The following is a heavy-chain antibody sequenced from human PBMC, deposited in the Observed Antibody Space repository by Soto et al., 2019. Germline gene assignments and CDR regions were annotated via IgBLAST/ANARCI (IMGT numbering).Heavy chain of an antibody. D-gene: IGHD2-15*01. J-gene: IGHJ4*02. V-gene: IGHV1-8*01. Sequence: QVQLVQSGAEVKKPGASVKVSCKASGYTFTSYDINWVRQATGQGLEWMGWMNPNSGNTGYAQKFQGRVTLQTKTAISTAYMELSSLRSEDTAVYYCASQKVDASDYWGQGTLVTVSS. CDR3: ASQKVDASDY. CDR1: GYTFTSYD. CDR2: MNPNSGNT.